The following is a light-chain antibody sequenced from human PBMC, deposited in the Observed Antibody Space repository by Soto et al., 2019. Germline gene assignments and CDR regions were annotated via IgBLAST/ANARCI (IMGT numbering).Light chain of an antibody. Sequence: SVLAQPPSVSAAPGQKVTISCSGSSSNIGNNYVSWYQQIPGTAPKLLIYDNNKRPSGIPDRFSGSKSGTSATLRITGLQTGDEADYYCGTWDSSLSGGVFGTGTKVTVL. CDR1: SSNIGNNY. CDR2: DNN. V-gene: IGLV1-51*01. CDR3: GTWDSSLSGGV. J-gene: IGLJ1*01.